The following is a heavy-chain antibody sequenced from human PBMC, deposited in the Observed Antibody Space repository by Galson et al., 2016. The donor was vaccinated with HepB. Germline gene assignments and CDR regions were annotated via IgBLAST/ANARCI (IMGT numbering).Heavy chain of an antibody. D-gene: IGHD2-2*01. CDR2: INAGNGNT. CDR3: ARDFGQPAAKASDI. V-gene: IGHV1-3*01. CDR1: GYTFTRYA. Sequence: SVKVSCKASGYTFTRYAMHWVRQAPGQRLEWMGWINAGNGNTKYSQKFQGRVTITRDTSASTAYMELSSLRSADTAVYYCARDFGQPAAKASDIWGQGTMVTVSS. J-gene: IGHJ3*02.